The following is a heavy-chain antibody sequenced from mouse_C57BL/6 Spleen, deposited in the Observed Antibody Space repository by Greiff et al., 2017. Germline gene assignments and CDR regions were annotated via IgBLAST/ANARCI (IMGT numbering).Heavy chain of an antibody. V-gene: IGHV5-17*01. CDR2: ISSGSSTI. Sequence: EVQVVESGGGLVKPGGSLKLSCAASGFTFSDYGMHWVRQAPEKGLEWVAYISSGSSTIYYADTVKGRFTISRDNAKNTLFLQMTSLRSEDTAMYYCARNYYDYDDDYYAMDYWGQGTSVTVSS. CDR1: GFTFSDYG. D-gene: IGHD2-4*01. CDR3: ARNYYDYDDDYYAMDY. J-gene: IGHJ4*01.